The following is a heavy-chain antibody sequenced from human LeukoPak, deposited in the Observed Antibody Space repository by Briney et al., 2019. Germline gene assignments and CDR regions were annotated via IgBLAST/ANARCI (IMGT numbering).Heavy chain of an antibody. CDR1: GFTFSSYG. D-gene: IGHD4-17*01. Sequence: GGSLRLSCAASGFTFSSYGMHWVRQAPGKGLEWVAVISYDGSNKYYADSVKGRFTISRDNSKNTLYLQMNSLKTEDTAVYYCTTHYGDYEPDYWGQGTLVTVSS. J-gene: IGHJ4*02. V-gene: IGHV3-30*03. CDR2: ISYDGSNK. CDR3: TTHYGDYEPDY.